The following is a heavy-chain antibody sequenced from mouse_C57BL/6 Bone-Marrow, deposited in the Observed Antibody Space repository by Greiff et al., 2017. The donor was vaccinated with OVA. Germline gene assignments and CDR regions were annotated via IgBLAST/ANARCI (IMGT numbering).Heavy chain of an antibody. CDR2: INPYNGGT. Sequence: EVQLQQSGPVLVKPGASVKMSCKASGYTFTDYYMNWVKQSHGKSLEWIGVINPYNGGTSYNQKFKGKAALTVDKSSSTAYMELNSLTSEDSAVYYCARLYYGYDVAWFAYWGQGTLVTVSA. D-gene: IGHD2-2*01. J-gene: IGHJ3*01. CDR3: ARLYYGYDVAWFAY. V-gene: IGHV1-19*01. CDR1: GYTFTDYY.